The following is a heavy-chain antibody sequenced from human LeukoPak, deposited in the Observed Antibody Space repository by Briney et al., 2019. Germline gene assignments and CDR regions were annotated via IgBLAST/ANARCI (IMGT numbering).Heavy chain of an antibody. CDR3: ARGAPYSSSSGTLLFDY. J-gene: IGHJ4*02. Sequence: ASVKVSCKASGYTFTSYDINWVRQATGQGLEWMGWMNPNSGNTGYVQKFQGRVTMTRNTSISTAYMELSSLRSEDTAVYYCARGAPYSSSSGTLLFDYWGQGTLVTVSS. D-gene: IGHD6-6*01. CDR2: MNPNSGNT. CDR1: GYTFTSYD. V-gene: IGHV1-8*01.